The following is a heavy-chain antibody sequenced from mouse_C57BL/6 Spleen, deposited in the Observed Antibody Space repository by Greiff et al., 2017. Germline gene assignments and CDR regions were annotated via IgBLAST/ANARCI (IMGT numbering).Heavy chain of an antibody. D-gene: IGHD1-1*01. CDR2: IYWDDDK. V-gene: IGHV8-12*01. CDR3: ARRDTTVVEGDYAMDY. Sequence: QVTLKVSGPGILQSSQTLSLTCSFSGFSLSTSGMGVSWIRQPSGKGLEWLAHIYWDDDKRYNPSLKSRRTISKDTSRNQVFLKITSVDTADTATYYCARRDTTVVEGDYAMDYWGQGTSVTVSS. J-gene: IGHJ4*01. CDR1: GFSLSTSGMG.